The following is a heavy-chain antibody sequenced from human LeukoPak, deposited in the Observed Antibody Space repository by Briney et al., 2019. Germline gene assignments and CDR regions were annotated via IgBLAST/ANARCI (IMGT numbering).Heavy chain of an antibody. CDR3: ARSRLWSPRDAFDI. CDR2: INPSGGST. Sequence: ASVKVSCKASGYTFTNYYIHWVRQAPGQGLGWMGMINPSGGSTTYAQKFQGRVTMTRDMSTSTVYMELSSLRSEDTAVFYCARSRLWSPRDAFDIWGQGTMVTVSS. J-gene: IGHJ3*02. D-gene: IGHD3-16*01. V-gene: IGHV1-46*01. CDR1: GYTFTNYY.